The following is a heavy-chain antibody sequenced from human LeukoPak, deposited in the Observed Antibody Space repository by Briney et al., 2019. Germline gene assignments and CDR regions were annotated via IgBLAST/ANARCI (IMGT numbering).Heavy chain of an antibody. J-gene: IGHJ4*02. CDR1: GFIFSSYA. Sequence: GGSLRLSCAASGFIFSSYAMSWVRQAPGKGLEWVSTISGSGGSTYYADSVKGRFTISRDNAKNTLYLQMNSLRVDDTAVYYCARVGKPYGLDFWGQGTLVTVSP. D-gene: IGHD3-10*01. CDR3: ARVGKPYGLDF. CDR2: ISGSGGST. V-gene: IGHV3-23*01.